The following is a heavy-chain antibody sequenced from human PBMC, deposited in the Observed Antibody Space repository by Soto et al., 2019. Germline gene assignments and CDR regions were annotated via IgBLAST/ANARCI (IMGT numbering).Heavy chain of an antibody. CDR3: ARDSEVDYGSGSYSQEYNWFDP. V-gene: IGHV3-30-3*01. Sequence: QVQLVESGGGVVQPGRSLRLSCAASGFTFSSYAMHWVRQAPGKGLEWVAVISYDGSNKYYADSVKGRFTISRDNSKSKLYLQMNSLRAEDTAVYYCARDSEVDYGSGSYSQEYNWFDPWGQGTLVTVSS. D-gene: IGHD3-10*01. CDR2: ISYDGSNK. J-gene: IGHJ5*02. CDR1: GFTFSSYA.